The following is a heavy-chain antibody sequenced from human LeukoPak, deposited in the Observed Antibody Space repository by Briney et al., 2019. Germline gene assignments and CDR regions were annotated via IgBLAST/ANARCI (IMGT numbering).Heavy chain of an antibody. CDR2: IYHSGSA. J-gene: IGHJ4*02. CDR1: GDSISSGGYS. V-gene: IGHV4-30-2*01. CDR3: ARGRGILTGYFDY. Sequence: PSETLSLTCAVSGDSISSGGYSWSWIRQPPGKGLEWIGYIYHSGSAYYNPSLKSRVTISVDRSKNQFSLKLSSVTAADTAVYYCARGRGILTGYFDYWGQGTLVTVSS. D-gene: IGHD3-9*01.